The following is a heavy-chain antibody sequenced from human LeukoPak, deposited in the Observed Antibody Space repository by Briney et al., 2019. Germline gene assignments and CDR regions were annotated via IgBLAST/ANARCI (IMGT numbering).Heavy chain of an antibody. CDR2: INPNSGGT. J-gene: IGHJ4*02. V-gene: IGHV1-2*02. Sequence: GASVKVSCKASGYTFTSYYMHWVRQAPGQGLEWMGWINPNSGGTNYAQKFQGRVTMTRDTSISTAYMELSRLTSDDTAVYYCATDARRTYPEYYFDYWGQGTVVTVSS. CDR3: ATDARRTYPEYYFDY. CDR1: GYTFTSYY.